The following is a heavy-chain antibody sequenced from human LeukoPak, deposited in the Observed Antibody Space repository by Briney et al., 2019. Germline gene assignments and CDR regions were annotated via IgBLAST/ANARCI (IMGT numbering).Heavy chain of an antibody. V-gene: IGHV1-69*01. CDR1: GGTFSSYA. CDR2: IIPIFGTA. D-gene: IGHD3-22*01. CDR3: ARDRVFYYDSSGYYDY. J-gene: IGHJ4*02. Sequence: ASVKVSCKASGGTFSSYAISWVRQAPGQGLEWMGGIIPIFGTANYAQKFQGRVTITADESTSTAYMGLSSLRSEDTAVYYCARDRVFYYDSSGYYDYWGQGTLVTVSS.